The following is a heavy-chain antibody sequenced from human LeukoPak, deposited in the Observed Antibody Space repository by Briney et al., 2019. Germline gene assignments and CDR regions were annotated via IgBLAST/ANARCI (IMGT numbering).Heavy chain of an antibody. J-gene: IGHJ4*02. D-gene: IGHD3-22*01. CDR3: AKDLYNYDSSGYFCD. Sequence: GRSLRLSCAASGFTFSSYGMHWVRQAPGKGLEWVAVISYDGSNKYYADSVKGRFTISRDNSKNTLYLQMNSLRAEDTAVYYCAKDLYNYDSSGYFCDWGQGTLVTVSS. V-gene: IGHV3-30*18. CDR2: ISYDGSNK. CDR1: GFTFSSYG.